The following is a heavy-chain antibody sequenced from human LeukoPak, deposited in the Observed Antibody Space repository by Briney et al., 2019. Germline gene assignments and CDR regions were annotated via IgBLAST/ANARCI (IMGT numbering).Heavy chain of an antibody. CDR3: ARERGPKYYYYGMDV. V-gene: IGHV3-48*03. Sequence: GGSLRLSCAASGFTFSSYEMNWVRQAPGKGLEWVSYISSSGSTIYYADSVKGRFTISRDNAKNSLYLQMNSQRAEDTAVYYCARERGPKYYYYGMDVWGQGTTVTVSS. CDR2: ISSSGSTI. D-gene: IGHD3-10*01. CDR1: GFTFSSYE. J-gene: IGHJ6*02.